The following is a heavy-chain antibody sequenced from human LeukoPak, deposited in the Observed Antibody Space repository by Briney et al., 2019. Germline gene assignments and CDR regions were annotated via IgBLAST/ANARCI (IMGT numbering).Heavy chain of an antibody. CDR3: AKDIRIAAAGALDAFDI. Sequence: GGSLRLSCAASGFTFDDYLIHWVRQAPGKGLEWVSLISWDGDITYYADCVKGRFTISRDNSKNSLYLQMNSLRAEDTALYYCAKDIRIAAAGALDAFDIWGQGTMVTVSS. D-gene: IGHD6-13*01. CDR1: GFTFDDYL. CDR2: ISWDGDIT. V-gene: IGHV3-43*01. J-gene: IGHJ3*02.